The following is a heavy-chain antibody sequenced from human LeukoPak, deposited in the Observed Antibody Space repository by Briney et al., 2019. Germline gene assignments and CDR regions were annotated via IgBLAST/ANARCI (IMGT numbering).Heavy chain of an antibody. Sequence: ASVKVSCKASGYTFTSYYMHWVRQAPGRGLEWMGIINPSGGSTSYAQKFQGRVTMTRDTSTSTVYMELSSLRSEDTAVYYCARGPGGYDILTGYYPDYWGQGTLVTVSS. CDR2: INPSGGST. V-gene: IGHV1-46*01. J-gene: IGHJ4*02. CDR3: ARGPGGYDILTGYYPDY. D-gene: IGHD3-9*01. CDR1: GYTFTSYY.